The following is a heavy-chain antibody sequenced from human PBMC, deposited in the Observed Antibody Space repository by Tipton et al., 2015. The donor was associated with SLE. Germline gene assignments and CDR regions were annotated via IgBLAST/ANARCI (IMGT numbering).Heavy chain of an antibody. CDR3: AKDFTNYGMDV. V-gene: IGHV3-30*02. Sequence: SLRLSCAASGFSLSGYGMHWVRQAPGKGLEWLTFIRPDGSHESSGDSVKGRFTISRDTSKNTLFLQMKGLRVDDTGVYYCAKDFTNYGMDVWGQGTTVTVSS. CDR2: IRPDGSHE. D-gene: IGHD3-16*01. J-gene: IGHJ6*02. CDR1: GFSLSGYG.